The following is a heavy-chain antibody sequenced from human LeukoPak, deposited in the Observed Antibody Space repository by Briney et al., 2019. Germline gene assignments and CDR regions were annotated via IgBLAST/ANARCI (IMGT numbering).Heavy chain of an antibody. CDR3: ASQGPYSSSSEYYYYYMDV. J-gene: IGHJ6*03. CDR2: IYTSGST. CDR1: GGSISSGSYY. D-gene: IGHD6-6*01. V-gene: IGHV4-61*02. Sequence: SETLSLTCTVSGGSISSGSYYWSWIRQPAGKGLEWIGRIYTSGSTNYNPSLKSRVTISVDTSKNQFSLKLSSVTAADTAVYYCASQGPYSSSSEYYYYYMDVWGKGTTVTVSS.